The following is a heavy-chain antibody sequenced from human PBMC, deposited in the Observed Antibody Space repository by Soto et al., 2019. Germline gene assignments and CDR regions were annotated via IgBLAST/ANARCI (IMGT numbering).Heavy chain of an antibody. D-gene: IGHD6-13*01. CDR1: GFTFSTTG. CDR2: ISSGSEYI. Sequence: TGGSLRLSCAASGFTFSTTGMNWVRQAPGKGLEWVSSISSGSEYIFHADSVKGRLTTSRDNAKNSVYLQMNNLRVEDTAVYYCAKGGAAGSVLDVWGQGTTVTVSS. V-gene: IGHV3-21*01. CDR3: AKGGAAGSVLDV. J-gene: IGHJ6*02.